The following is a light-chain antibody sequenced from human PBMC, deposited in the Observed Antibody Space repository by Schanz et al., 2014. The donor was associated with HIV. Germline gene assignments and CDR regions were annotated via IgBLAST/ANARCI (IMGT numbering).Light chain of an antibody. V-gene: IGKV1-9*01. J-gene: IGKJ4*01. CDR1: QGISSY. CDR3: QQANSFPLT. Sequence: DIQLTQSPSFLSASVGDRVTITCRASQGISSYLAWYQQKPEKAPKLLIYAASTLQSGVPSRFSGSGSGTEFTLTISSLQPEDFATYYCQQANSFPLTFGGGTKVEIK. CDR2: AAS.